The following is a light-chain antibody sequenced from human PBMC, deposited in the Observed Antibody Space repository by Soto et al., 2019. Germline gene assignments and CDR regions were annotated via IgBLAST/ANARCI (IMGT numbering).Light chain of an antibody. CDR2: RAS. J-gene: IGKJ4*01. CDR3: QQYESSPIT. CDR1: QSVSSAL. V-gene: IGKV3-20*01. Sequence: EIVLTQSPDTLSLSPGERATLSCRASQSVSSALLAWYQQKPGQAPRLLIYRASTRATGIPDRFTGSGSGTAFTLTISRLEPEDFAVYYCQQYESSPITFGGGTKVEIK.